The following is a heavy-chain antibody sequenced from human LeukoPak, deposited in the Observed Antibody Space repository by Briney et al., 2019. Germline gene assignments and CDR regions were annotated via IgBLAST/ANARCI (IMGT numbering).Heavy chain of an antibody. CDR1: GGSISSSYYY. Sequence: SETLSLTCTVSGGSISSSYYYWRWIRQPPGKGLEYIGYIYYGGTYYNPSLKSRVTISVDTSKNQFSLKLSSVTAADTAVYYCARGTWSSSIDYWGQGTLVTVSS. CDR2: IYYGGT. CDR3: ARGTWSSSIDY. V-gene: IGHV4-30-4*01. J-gene: IGHJ4*02. D-gene: IGHD6-6*01.